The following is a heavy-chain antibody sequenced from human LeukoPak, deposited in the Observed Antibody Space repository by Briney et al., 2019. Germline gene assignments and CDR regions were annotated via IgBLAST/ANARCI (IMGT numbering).Heavy chain of an antibody. Sequence: ASVKVSCKASGYTFTSYYMHWVRQAPGQGLEWMGIINPSGGSTSYAQKFQGRVTMTRDTSSSTVYMELSSLRSEDMAVYYCARGCHVAYYYYYMDVWGKGTTVTISS. CDR2: INPSGGST. J-gene: IGHJ6*03. CDR3: ARGCHVAYYYYYMDV. CDR1: GYTFTSYY. D-gene: IGHD5-12*01. V-gene: IGHV1-46*01.